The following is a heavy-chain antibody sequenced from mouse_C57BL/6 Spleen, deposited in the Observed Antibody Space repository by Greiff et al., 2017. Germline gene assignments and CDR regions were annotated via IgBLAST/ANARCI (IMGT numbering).Heavy chain of an antibody. CDR3: AKSNSWFAY. CDR1: GYTFTSYW. V-gene: IGHV1-50*01. D-gene: IGHD2-5*01. Sequence: VQLQQPGAELVKPGASVKLSCKASGYTFTSYWMQWVKQRPGQGLEWIGEIDPSDSYTNYNQKFKGKATLTVDTSSITAYMQLSSLTSEDSAVSYCAKSNSWFAYWGQRALVSVSA. J-gene: IGHJ3*01. CDR2: IDPSDSYT.